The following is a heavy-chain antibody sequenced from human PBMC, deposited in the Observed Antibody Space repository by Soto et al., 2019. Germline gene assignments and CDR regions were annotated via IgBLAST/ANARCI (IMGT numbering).Heavy chain of an antibody. CDR1: GYTFTNFG. D-gene: IGHD7-27*01. CDR2: ISAYNVNT. J-gene: IGHJ4*02. CDR3: ARVGTPIDY. Sequence: QVQLVQSGAEVKKPGASVKVSCKTSGYTFTNFGLSWVRQAPGQGLEWMGWISAYNVNTNYAQNFQGRVTMSTDTSTSSAYMELRRLRSDDTAVYYCARVGTPIDYWGQGTLVTVSS. V-gene: IGHV1-18*01.